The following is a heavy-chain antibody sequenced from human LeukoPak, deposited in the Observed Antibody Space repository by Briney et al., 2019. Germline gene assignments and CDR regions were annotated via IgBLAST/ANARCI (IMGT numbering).Heavy chain of an antibody. CDR1: GFTFSDYY. D-gene: IGHD3-10*01. Sequence: PGGSLRLSCAASGFTFSDYYMSWIRQAPGKGLEWVSYISSSGSTIYYADSVKGRFTISRDNAKNSLYLQMNSLRAEDMALYYCAKDSTDDYGSVTLDYWGQGTLVTVSS. V-gene: IGHV3-11*01. CDR2: ISSSGSTI. J-gene: IGHJ4*02. CDR3: AKDSTDDYGSVTLDY.